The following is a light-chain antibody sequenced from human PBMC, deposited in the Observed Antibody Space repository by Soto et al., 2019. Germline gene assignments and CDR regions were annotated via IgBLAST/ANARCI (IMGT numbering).Light chain of an antibody. CDR2: KAS. V-gene: IGKV1-5*03. Sequence: DIQMTQSPSTLSASVGDRVTITCRASQSISSWLAWYQQKPGKAPKLLIYKASSLESGVPSRFSGSGYGKELNLNISSLQHDDFANYYCKRYRTFGKGTKVDIK. CDR3: KRYRT. CDR1: QSISSW. J-gene: IGKJ2*01.